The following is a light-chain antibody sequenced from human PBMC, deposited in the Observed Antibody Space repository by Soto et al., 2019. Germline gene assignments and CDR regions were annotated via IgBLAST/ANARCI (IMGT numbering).Light chain of an antibody. Sequence: QSALTQPASASGSPGQSITISCTGTSSDVGGYNYVSWYQQHPGKAPKLMIYEVSNRPSGVSNRFSGSKSGNTASLTISGLQAEDEADYYCSSYTSSSTRLYVFGTGTKVTVL. J-gene: IGLJ1*01. V-gene: IGLV2-14*01. CDR3: SSYTSSSTRLYV. CDR2: EVS. CDR1: SSDVGGYNY.